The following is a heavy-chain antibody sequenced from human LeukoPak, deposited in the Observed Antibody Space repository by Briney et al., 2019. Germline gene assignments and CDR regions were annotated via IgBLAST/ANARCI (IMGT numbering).Heavy chain of an antibody. J-gene: IGHJ6*03. Sequence: PGGSLRLSCAASGFTFSSYSMNWVRQAPGKGPEWVSSITRSSYIYYADSVKGRFTISRDNAKNSLYPQTNSLRVEDTALYYCAKDIGRVDTASTYMDVWGKGTTVTISS. V-gene: IGHV3-21*04. D-gene: IGHD5-18*01. CDR1: GFTFSSYS. CDR3: AKDIGRVDTASTYMDV. CDR2: ITRSSYI.